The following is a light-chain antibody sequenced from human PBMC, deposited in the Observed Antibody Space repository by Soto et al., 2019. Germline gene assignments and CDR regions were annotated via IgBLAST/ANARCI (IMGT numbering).Light chain of an antibody. V-gene: IGKV1-8*01. Sequence: AVLLTQSPSSFSASTGDRATITFRASQDIHNYLAWYQQVPGKAPKLLLYAASILQTGVPSRFSGSGSGTEFTLTRDGLQSEDFATYFCQHSYNYQGTFGQRTTVEN. J-gene: IGKJ1*01. CDR2: AAS. CDR1: QDIHNY. CDR3: QHSYNYQGT.